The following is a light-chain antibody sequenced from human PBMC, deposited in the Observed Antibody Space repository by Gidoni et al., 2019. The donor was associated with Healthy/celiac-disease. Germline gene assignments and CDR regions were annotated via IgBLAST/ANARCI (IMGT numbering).Light chain of an antibody. CDR2: DVS. Sequence: QSALTQPASVSGSPGQSITISCTGTSSYVGGYNYVSWYQQHPGKAPKLMIYDVSNRPSGVSNRFSGYKSGNTAYLTISGLQAEDEADYYCSSYTSSSTLVVFGGGTKLTVL. CDR1: SSYVGGYNY. J-gene: IGLJ2*01. V-gene: IGLV2-14*01. CDR3: SSYTSSSTLVV.